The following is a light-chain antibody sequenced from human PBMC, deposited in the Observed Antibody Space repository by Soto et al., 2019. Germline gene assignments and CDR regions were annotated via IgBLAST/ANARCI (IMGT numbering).Light chain of an antibody. Sequence: EIVMTQSPATLSVSPGERVTLSCRASQSVSSHLAWYQQKPGQAPGLLLYGASTRATGIAARFSGSGSGTEFTLTISGMESEDFAVYYCQQYDNRPPYTFGQGTKLEIK. V-gene: IGKV3-15*01. CDR1: QSVSSH. CDR3: QQYDNRPPYT. J-gene: IGKJ2*01. CDR2: GAS.